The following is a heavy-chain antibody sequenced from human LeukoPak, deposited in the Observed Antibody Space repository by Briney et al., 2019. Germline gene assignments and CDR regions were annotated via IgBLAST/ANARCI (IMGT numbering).Heavy chain of an antibody. Sequence: ASVKVSCKTSGYSFTDYYIHRVRQAPGQGLEWMGWINTKSGRTSSARKFQGRVTMTRDPSITTVYMDMAWLTSDDTAIYFCARADFIDAGPYLIGPWGQGTLVTVSS. V-gene: IGHV1-2*02. CDR1: GYSFTDYY. CDR3: ARADFIDAGPYLIGP. D-gene: IGHD3-3*01. CDR2: INTKSGRT. J-gene: IGHJ5*02.